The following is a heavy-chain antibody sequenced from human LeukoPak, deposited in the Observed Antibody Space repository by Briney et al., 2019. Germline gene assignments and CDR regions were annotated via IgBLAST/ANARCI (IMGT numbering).Heavy chain of an antibody. CDR3: ATLGLLRGAGFNLATHFDF. CDR1: AVSISNNYFY. Sequence: SETLSLTCSVSAVSISNNYFYWAWLRQPPGKGLELIGYVHYTGSTFYNSSLKRRVTISADTSQNQFSLSLTSVTAADTAVYYCATLGLLRGAGFNLATHFDFWGKGTLVTVSS. J-gene: IGHJ4*02. V-gene: IGHV4-39*01. CDR2: VHYTGST. D-gene: IGHD1-26*01.